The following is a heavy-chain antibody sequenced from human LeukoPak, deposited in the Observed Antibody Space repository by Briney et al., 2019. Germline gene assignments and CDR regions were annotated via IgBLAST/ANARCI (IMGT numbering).Heavy chain of an antibody. D-gene: IGHD6-13*01. V-gene: IGHV4-39*01. CDR2: IYYSGST. CDR3: ARAGGSSWPHYYYYYMDV. J-gene: IGHJ6*03. Sequence: SETLSLTCTVSGGSISSSSYYWGWIRQPPGKGLEWIGSIYYSGSTYYNPSLKSRVTISVDTSKNQFSLKLSSVTAADTAVYYCARAGGSSWPHYYYYYMDVWGKGTTVTVSS. CDR1: GGSISSSSYY.